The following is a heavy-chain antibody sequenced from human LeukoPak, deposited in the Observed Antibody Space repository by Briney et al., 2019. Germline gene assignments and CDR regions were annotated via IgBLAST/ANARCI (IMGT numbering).Heavy chain of an antibody. CDR3: AKTWDTAMDIIYYFDY. V-gene: IGHV3-30*18. D-gene: IGHD5-18*01. CDR2: ISYDGSNK. Sequence: GGSLRLSCAASGFIFRNYWMHWVRQAPGKGLEWVAVISYDGSNKYYADSVKGRFTISRDNSKNTLYLQMNSLRAEDTAVYYCAKTWDTAMDIIYYFDYWGQGTLVTVSS. CDR1: GFIFRNYW. J-gene: IGHJ4*02.